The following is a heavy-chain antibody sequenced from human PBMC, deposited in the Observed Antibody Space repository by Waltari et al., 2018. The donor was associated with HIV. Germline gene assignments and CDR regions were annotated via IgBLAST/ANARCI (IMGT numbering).Heavy chain of an antibody. CDR1: GGPISSSY. CDR3: ARLRGSSGSSSLYV. CDR2: VYGSGSST. V-gene: IGHV4-59*12. D-gene: IGHD6-25*01. Sequence: QVQLQESGPGLVKLLETLPLTCAVSGGPISSSYWSWSGQAPGKGLEWTGHVYGSGSSTNYIPPLKSRVSLSVDTCKSKFSLTLSSIPAAEPGVYYSARLRGSSGSSSLYVWGRGVLVTVSS. J-gene: IGHJ4*01.